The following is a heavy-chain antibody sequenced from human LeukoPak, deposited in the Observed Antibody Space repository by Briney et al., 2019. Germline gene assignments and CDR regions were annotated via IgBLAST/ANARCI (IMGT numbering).Heavy chain of an antibody. D-gene: IGHD5-18*01. J-gene: IGHJ4*02. V-gene: IGHV1-2*04. CDR3: AREHSDLSFDY. Sequence: ASVKVSCKASGYTFTGYYMHWVRQAPGQGLEWMGWINPNSGGTNYAQKFQGWVTMTRDTSISTAYMELSRLRSDDTSVYYCAREHSDLSFDYWGQGTLVTVSS. CDR2: INPNSGGT. CDR1: GYTFTGYY.